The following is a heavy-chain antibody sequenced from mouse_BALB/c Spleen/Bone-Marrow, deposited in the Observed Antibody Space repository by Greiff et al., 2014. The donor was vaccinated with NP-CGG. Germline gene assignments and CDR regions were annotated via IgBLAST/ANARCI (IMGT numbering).Heavy chain of an antibody. J-gene: IGHJ2*01. V-gene: IGHV1-5*01. CDR1: GYTFSNYW. D-gene: IGHD3-1*01. CDR2: IYPGNSDT. Sequence: EVQLQQSGTVLARPGAAVKMSCKASGYTFSNYWMHWVKQRPGQGLEWIGTIYPGNSDTTCNQKFKGKAKLTAVTSTSTAYMDLSSLTNEDSAVYYCTTLARTNFDYWGQGTTLTVSS. CDR3: TTLARTNFDY.